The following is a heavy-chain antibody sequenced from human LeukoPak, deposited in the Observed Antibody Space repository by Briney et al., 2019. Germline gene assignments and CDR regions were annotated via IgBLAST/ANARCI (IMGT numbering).Heavy chain of an antibody. J-gene: IGHJ5*02. D-gene: IGHD2-15*01. Sequence: SETLSLTCTVSGGSISSYYWSWIRQPPGKGLEWIGYTYYSGSTNYNPSLKSRVTISVDTSKNQFSLKLSSVTAADTAVYYCARAPVAATYWFDPWGQGTLVTVSS. V-gene: IGHV4-59*01. CDR2: TYYSGST. CDR1: GGSISSYY. CDR3: ARAPVAATYWFDP.